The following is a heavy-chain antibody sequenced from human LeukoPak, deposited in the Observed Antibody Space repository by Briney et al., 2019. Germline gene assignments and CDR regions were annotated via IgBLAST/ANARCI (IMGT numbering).Heavy chain of an antibody. D-gene: IGHD3-22*01. CDR2: IRYDGSNK. CDR1: GFTFSSYG. J-gene: IGHJ4*02. CDR3: AREHIVVITMGCYFDY. V-gene: IGHV3-30*02. Sequence: PGGSLRLSCAASGFTFSSYGMHWVRQAPGKGLEWVAFIRYDGSNKYYADSVKGRFTISRDNSKNTLYLQMNSLRAEDTAVYYCAREHIVVITMGCYFDYWGQGTLVTVSS.